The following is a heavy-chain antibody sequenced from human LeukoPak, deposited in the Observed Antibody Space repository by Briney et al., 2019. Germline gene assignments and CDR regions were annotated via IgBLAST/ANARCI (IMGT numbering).Heavy chain of an antibody. Sequence: GGSLTLSCAASGFTFSDLWMTWVRQAPGKGPEWVATIEPDGSVKYYVDSVKGRFTISRDNADNSLYLQMNSLRGEDTAVYFCARGGSDSSRYWLYWGQGTWSPSPQ. J-gene: IGHJ4*02. CDR2: IEPDGSVK. D-gene: IGHD6-25*01. V-gene: IGHV3-7*01. CDR1: GFTFSDLW. CDR3: ARGGSDSSRYWLY.